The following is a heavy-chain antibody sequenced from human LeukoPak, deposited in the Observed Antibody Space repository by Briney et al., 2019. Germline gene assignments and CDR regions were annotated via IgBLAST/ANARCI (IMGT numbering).Heavy chain of an antibody. CDR2: IYHSGST. Sequence: SETLSLTCTLSGGSISTYYWSWIRQPPGKGLEWIGYIYHSGSTNYNPSLKSRVTISVDTSKNQFSLKLSSVTAADTAVYYCARQAPVGTDFDYWGQGALVTVSS. CDR1: GGSISTYY. D-gene: IGHD1-26*01. V-gene: IGHV4-59*08. J-gene: IGHJ4*02. CDR3: ARQAPVGTDFDY.